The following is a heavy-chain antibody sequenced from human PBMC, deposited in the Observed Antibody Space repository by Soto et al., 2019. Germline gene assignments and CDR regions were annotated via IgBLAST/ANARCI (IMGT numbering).Heavy chain of an antibody. D-gene: IGHD1-26*01. J-gene: IGHJ4*02. CDR1: GFTFSDYG. CDR3: AKVAGATSGVGFDY. V-gene: IGHV3-23*01. CDR2: LSGRGDST. Sequence: EVRLLESGGGLVQPGGSLRLSCAASGFTFSDYGMGWVRQAPGKGLECVSTLSGRGDSTYYADSVKGRFTISRDNSKNTLYVLLNSPRADDTAVYYCAKVAGATSGVGFDYWGQGTLVTVSS.